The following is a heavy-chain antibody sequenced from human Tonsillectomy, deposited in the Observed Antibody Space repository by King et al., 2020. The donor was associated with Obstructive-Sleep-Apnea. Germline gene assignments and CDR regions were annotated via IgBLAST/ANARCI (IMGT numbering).Heavy chain of an antibody. CDR3: ARAHITGTTAYFDY. CDR1: GFTFRSYA. CDR2: ISSHENVK. V-gene: IGHV3-33*01. Sequence: VQLVESGGGVVQPGRALRLSCAASGFTFRSYAMHCVRQAPGRGLEWLAVISSHENVKYYTDSGKGRFTVSRDNSKNTLYLQMNSLRAEDTAVYYCARAHITGTTAYFDYWGQGTLVTVSS. D-gene: IGHD1-20*01. J-gene: IGHJ4*02.